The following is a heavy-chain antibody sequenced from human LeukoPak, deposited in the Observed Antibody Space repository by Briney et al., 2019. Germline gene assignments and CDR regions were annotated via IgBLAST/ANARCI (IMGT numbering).Heavy chain of an antibody. J-gene: IGHJ3*02. V-gene: IGHV4-59*01. D-gene: IGHD3-22*01. CDR3: AREAIGDDAFDI. Sequence: ESSETLFLTCTVSGGSISSYYWSWIRQPPGKGLEWIGYIYYSGSTNYNPSLKSRVTISVDTSKNQFSLKLSSVTAADTAVYYCAREAIGDDAFDIWGQGTMVTVSS. CDR2: IYYSGST. CDR1: GGSISSYY.